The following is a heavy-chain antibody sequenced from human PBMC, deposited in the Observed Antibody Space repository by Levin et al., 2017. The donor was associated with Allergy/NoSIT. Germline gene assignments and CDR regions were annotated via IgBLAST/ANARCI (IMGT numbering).Heavy chain of an antibody. D-gene: IGHD3-10*01. CDR3: ARVHLDVLLWFGELLSGKKGNWFDP. J-gene: IGHJ5*02. CDR2: INHSGST. V-gene: IGHV4-34*01. CDR1: GGSFSGYY. Sequence: SQTLSLTCAVYGGSFSGYYWSWIRQPPGKGLEWIGEINHSGSTNYNPSLKSRVTISVDTSKNQFSLKLSSVTAADTAVYYCARVHLDVLLWFGELLSGKKGNWFDPWGQGTLVTVSS.